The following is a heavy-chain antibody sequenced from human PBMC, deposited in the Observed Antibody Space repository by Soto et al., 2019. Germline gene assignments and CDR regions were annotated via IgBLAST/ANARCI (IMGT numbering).Heavy chain of an antibody. D-gene: IGHD3-10*01. Sequence: QVQLVQSGAEVKKPGASVKVSCKASGYTFTNYGINWVRQAPGQGLEWMGWISGYNDNINYAQKFKGRVTMTKDTDTSTAYMELRSLRSDDTAVYYCARVVNLVPDYWGQRTLVPGSS. CDR3: ARVVNLVPDY. V-gene: IGHV1-18*01. CDR2: ISGYNDNI. CDR1: GYTFTNYG. J-gene: IGHJ4*02.